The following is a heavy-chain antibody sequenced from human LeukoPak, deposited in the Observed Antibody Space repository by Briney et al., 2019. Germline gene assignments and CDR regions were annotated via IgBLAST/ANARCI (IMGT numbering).Heavy chain of an antibody. J-gene: IGHJ4*02. D-gene: IGHD5-12*01. CDR2: IYYSGSI. CDR1: GGSISSSSCY. Sequence: PSETLSLTCTVSGGSISSSSCYWGWIRQPPGKGLEWIGSIYYSGSIYYNPSLKRRVTISVDTSKNQFSLKLSSVTAADTAVYYCARLLYSGYHEGPFYWGQGTLVTVSS. CDR3: ARLLYSGYHEGPFY. V-gene: IGHV4-39*01.